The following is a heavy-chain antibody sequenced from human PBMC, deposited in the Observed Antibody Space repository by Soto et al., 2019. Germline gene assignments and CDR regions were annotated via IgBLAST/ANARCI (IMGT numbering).Heavy chain of an antibody. Sequence: EVQLLESGGGLVQQGGSLRLSCAASGFTFSSYAMSWVRQAPGKGLEWVSIIGVGGGDRYYPESVKGRFTISRDNSRDTLYLEMNSLRDEDTAVYYCARVRFGELVWGQGTLGTVSS. V-gene: IGHV3-23*01. J-gene: IGHJ4*02. D-gene: IGHD3-10*01. CDR1: GFTFSSYA. CDR3: ARVRFGELV. CDR2: IGVGGGDR.